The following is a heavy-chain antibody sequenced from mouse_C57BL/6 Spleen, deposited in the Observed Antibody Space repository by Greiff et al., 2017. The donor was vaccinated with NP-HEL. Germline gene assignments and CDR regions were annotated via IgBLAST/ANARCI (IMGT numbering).Heavy chain of an antibody. CDR1: GFSLTSYG. CDR3: AKAVYYGNLYAMDY. D-gene: IGHD2-1*01. CDR2: IWRGGST. J-gene: IGHJ4*01. V-gene: IGHV2-5*01. Sequence: QVQLKESGPGLVQPSQSLSITCTVSGFSLTSYGVHWVRQSPGKGLEWLGVIWRGGSTDYNAAFMSRLSITKDNSKSQVFFKMNSLQADDTAIYYCAKAVYYGNLYAMDYWGQGTSVTVSS.